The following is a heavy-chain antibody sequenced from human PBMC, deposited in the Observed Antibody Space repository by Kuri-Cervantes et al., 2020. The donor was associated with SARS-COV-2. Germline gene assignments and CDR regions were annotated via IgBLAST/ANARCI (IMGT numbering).Heavy chain of an antibody. CDR1: AFIFSSCG. CDR2: FWYDGGKK. V-gene: IGHV3-33*01. Sequence: GESLKISCAASAFIFSSCGVHWVRQAPGKGLEWEAVFWYDGGKKYYGDSVKGRFTISRDNSKNSLYLQMNSLRDEDTAVYYCARALDYGDYVNQLYYYYYGMDVWGQGTTVTVSS. CDR3: ARALDYGDYVNQLYYYYYGMDV. J-gene: IGHJ6*02. D-gene: IGHD4-17*01.